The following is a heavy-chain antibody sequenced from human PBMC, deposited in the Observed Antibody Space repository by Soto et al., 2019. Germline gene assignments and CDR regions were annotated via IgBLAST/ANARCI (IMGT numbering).Heavy chain of an antibody. V-gene: IGHV3-23*01. J-gene: IGHJ2*01. CDR1: GFIFSNFV. CDR2: IGGTSGST. Sequence: EVQLLESGGGLVPPGGSLRLSCAASGFIFSNFVMGWVRRAPGKGLEWVSAIGGTSGSTYYADSVKGRFTISRDNPKNTLSLQMNSLRAEDTAVYYCAKRRGEGYFDLWGRGTLATVSS. D-gene: IGHD7-27*01. CDR3: AKRRGEGYFDL.